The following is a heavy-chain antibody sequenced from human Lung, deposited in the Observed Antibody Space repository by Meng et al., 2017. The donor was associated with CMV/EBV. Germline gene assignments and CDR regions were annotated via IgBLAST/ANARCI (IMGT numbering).Heavy chain of an antibody. Sequence: GESXKISCAASGFTFSNYAMSWVRQAPGKGLEWVSGIAGSGSHTFYTGSVKGRFTISRDNVKNTLYLQMNVLRVEDTALYYCARYPTTGTYYYYNGMDVWGLGXTVTASS. CDR1: GFTFSNYA. J-gene: IGHJ6*02. CDR2: IAGSGSHT. CDR3: ARYPTTGTYYYYNGMDV. D-gene: IGHD4-17*01. V-gene: IGHV3-23*01.